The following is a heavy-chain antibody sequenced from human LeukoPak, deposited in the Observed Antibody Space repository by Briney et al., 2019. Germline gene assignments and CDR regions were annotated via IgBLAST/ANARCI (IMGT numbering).Heavy chain of an antibody. V-gene: IGHV4-59*06. Sequence: SETLSLTCTVSGGSISSYYWSWIRQHPGKGLEWIGYIYYSGSTYYNPSLKSRVTISVDTSNNQFSLKLNSVTAADTAVYYCARASLAHSFGYDSWGQGTLVTVSS. J-gene: IGHJ5*01. CDR2: IYYSGST. D-gene: IGHD5-18*01. CDR1: GGSISSYY. CDR3: ARASLAHSFGYDS.